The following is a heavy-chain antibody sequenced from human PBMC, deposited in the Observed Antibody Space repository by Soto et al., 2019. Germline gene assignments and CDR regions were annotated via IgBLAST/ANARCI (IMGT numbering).Heavy chain of an antibody. CDR2: INEYGNDK. CDR1: GFSFTTAW. V-gene: IGHV3-7*05. CDR3: AKDPNYPTDFDY. Sequence: PGGSLRLSCSASVSGFSFTTAWMGWVRQAPGKGLEWVANINEYGNDKYYADSVRGRFTISKDNAKNSLYLQMNSLRAEDTAVYYCAKDPNYPTDFDYWGQGTLVTVSS. J-gene: IGHJ4*02. D-gene: IGHD1-7*01.